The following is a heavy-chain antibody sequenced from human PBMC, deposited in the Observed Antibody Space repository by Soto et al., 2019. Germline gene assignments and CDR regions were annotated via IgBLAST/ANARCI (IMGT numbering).Heavy chain of an antibody. J-gene: IGHJ4*02. Sequence: GGSLRLSCAASGFTFSSYGMHWVRQAPGKGLEWVALISYDESNKYYADSVKGRFTISRDKSKNTLYLQMNSLRAEDTAVYYCASGTNGAFFVYWGQGILVTVSS. CDR2: ISYDESNK. D-gene: IGHD2-8*01. V-gene: IGHV3-30*03. CDR3: ASGTNGAFFVY. CDR1: GFTFSSYG.